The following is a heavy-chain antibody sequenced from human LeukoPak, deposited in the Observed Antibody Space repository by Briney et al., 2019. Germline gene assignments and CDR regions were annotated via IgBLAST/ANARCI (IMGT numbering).Heavy chain of an antibody. Sequence: QPGGSLRLSCAASGFTFSSYAMSWVRQAPGKGLEWVSAISGSGGSTYYADSVKGRFTISRDNSKNTLYLQLNSLTTEDTAVYYCARDGGRSGCAHWGQGAVVTVSS. V-gene: IGHV3-23*01. D-gene: IGHD3-3*01. J-gene: IGHJ4*02. CDR3: ARDGGRSGCAH. CDR2: ISGSGGST. CDR1: GFTFSSYA.